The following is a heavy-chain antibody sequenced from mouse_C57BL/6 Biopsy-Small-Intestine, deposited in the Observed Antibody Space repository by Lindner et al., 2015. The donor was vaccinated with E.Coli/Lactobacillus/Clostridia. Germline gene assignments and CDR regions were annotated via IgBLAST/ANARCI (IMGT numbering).Heavy chain of an antibody. CDR3: ARGNLWYFDV. J-gene: IGHJ1*01. CDR2: IYPGSGDT. V-gene: IGHV1-84*01. Sequence: VQLQESGPELVKPGASVKISCKASGYTLTDYYINWVKQRPGQGLEWIGWIYPGSGDTKYNEKFEGKATLTIDTSSSTAYMQLSSLTSEDSAVYFCARGNLWYFDVWGAGTTVTVSS. CDR1: GYTLTDYY.